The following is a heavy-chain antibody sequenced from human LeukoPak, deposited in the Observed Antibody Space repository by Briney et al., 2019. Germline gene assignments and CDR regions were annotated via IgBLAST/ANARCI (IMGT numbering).Heavy chain of an antibody. D-gene: IGHD1-1*01. CDR1: GFTFRSQW. CDR3: AGEKLPETSYYYYDGMAV. Sequence: GGSLRLSCPACGFTFRSQWIAWVRQGPGKGLEWVASIKQDGSEKQYVDSVKGRFTISRDNAKNSLYLQMSSLRAEDTAVYFCAGEKLPETSYYYYDGMAVCGQGNTVTVSS. J-gene: IGHJ6*02. V-gene: IGHV3-7*01. CDR2: IKQDGSEK.